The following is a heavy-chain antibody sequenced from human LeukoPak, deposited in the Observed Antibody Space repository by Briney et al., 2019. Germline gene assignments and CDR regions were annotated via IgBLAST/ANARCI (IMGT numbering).Heavy chain of an antibody. CDR2: ISYDGSNK. V-gene: IGHV3-30*18. D-gene: IGHD3-22*01. Sequence: GGSLRLSCAASGFTFSSYGMHWVRQAPGKGLEWVAVISYDGSNKYYADSVKGRFTISRDNSKNTLYLQMNSLRAEDTAVYYCAKDGDYYDSSGYFDYWGQGTLVTVSS. J-gene: IGHJ4*02. CDR3: AKDGDYYDSSGYFDY. CDR1: GFTFSSYG.